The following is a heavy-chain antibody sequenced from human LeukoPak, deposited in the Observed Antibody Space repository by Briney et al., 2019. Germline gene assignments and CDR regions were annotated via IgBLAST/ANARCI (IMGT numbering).Heavy chain of an antibody. CDR3: ARNTIAAARSFDY. J-gene: IGHJ4*02. D-gene: IGHD6-13*01. V-gene: IGHV4-59*01. Sequence: PSETLSLTCTVSGGSISSYYWSWIRQPPGKGLDWIGYIYYSGSTNDNPSLKSRVTISVDTSKNQFSLKLSSVTAADTAVYYCARNTIAAARSFDYWGQGTLVTVSS. CDR2: IYYSGST. CDR1: GGSISSYY.